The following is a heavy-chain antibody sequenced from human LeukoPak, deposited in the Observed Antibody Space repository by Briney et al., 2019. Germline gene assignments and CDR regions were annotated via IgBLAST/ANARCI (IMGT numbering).Heavy chain of an antibody. CDR2: MNPNSGNT. Sequence: ASVKVSCKASGYTFTSYDINWVRQATGQGLEWMGWMNPNSGNTGYAQKFQGRVTMTRNTSISTAYMELSRLRSDDTAVYYCAREMAYRSGYYSDYYYGMDVWGQGTTVTVSS. CDR1: GYTFTSYD. D-gene: IGHD3-22*01. CDR3: AREMAYRSGYYSDYYYGMDV. V-gene: IGHV1-8*01. J-gene: IGHJ6*02.